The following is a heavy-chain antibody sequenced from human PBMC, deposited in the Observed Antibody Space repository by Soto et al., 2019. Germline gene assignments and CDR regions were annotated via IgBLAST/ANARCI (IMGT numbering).Heavy chain of an antibody. CDR2: IWYDGSNK. V-gene: IGHV3-33*01. CDR1: GFTFSSYG. J-gene: IGHJ4*02. CDR3: ERDEVGRLQNPMAFGN. D-gene: IGHD3-16*01. Sequence: QVQLVESGGGVVQPGRSLRLSCAASGFTFSSYGMHWVRQAPGKGLEWVAVIWYDGSNKYYEDSVQGRFTISRDNSKNTLYLQMNSLRAEDTDVDYCERDEVGRLQNPMAFGNWGQGTLVTVSS.